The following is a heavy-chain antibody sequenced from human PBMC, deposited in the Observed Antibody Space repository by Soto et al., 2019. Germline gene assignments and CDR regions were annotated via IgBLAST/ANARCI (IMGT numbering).Heavy chain of an antibody. V-gene: IGHV4-39*01. Sequence: SETLSLTCTVSGGSISSSSYYWGWIRQPPGKGLEWIGTIYYSGTTYYNPSLKSRVTISVDTSKNQFSLKLSSVTAADTAVYYCAIHDFGVVHNWFDPWGQGTLVTVSS. CDR2: IYYSGTT. CDR1: GGSISSSSYY. D-gene: IGHD3-3*01. CDR3: AIHDFGVVHNWFDP. J-gene: IGHJ5*02.